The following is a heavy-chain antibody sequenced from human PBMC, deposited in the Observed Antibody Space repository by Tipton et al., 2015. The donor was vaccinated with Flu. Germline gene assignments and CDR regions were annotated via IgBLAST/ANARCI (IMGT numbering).Heavy chain of an antibody. J-gene: IGHJ3*02. CDR1: GDSVSSNSAA. D-gene: IGHD2/OR15-2a*01. V-gene: IGHV6-1*01. Sequence: LRLSCAISGDSVSSNSAAWNWIRQSPSGGLEWLGKTYYRSHWTNDYAVSIRHRITINPDTSKNQFSLQFISVTPEDTAVYYCARSRYYGAFDIWGQGTMVTVSS. CDR2: TYYRSHWTN. CDR3: ARSRYYGAFDI.